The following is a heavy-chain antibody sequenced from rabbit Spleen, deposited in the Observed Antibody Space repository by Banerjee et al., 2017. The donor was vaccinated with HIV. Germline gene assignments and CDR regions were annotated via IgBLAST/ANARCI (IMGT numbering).Heavy chain of an antibody. J-gene: IGHJ6*01. D-gene: IGHD8-1*01. V-gene: IGHV1S45*01. CDR3: ARDAGTSFSTYGMDL. CDR1: GVSLNDKDV. CDR2: IAGSSSAFT. Sequence: QEQLVESGGGLVQPEGSLTLACKASGVSLNDKDVMCWVRQAPGKGLEWISCIAGSSSAFTYSATWAKGRFTISKTSSTTVTLQMTSLTVADTATYFCARDAGTSFSTYGMDLWGPGTLVTVS.